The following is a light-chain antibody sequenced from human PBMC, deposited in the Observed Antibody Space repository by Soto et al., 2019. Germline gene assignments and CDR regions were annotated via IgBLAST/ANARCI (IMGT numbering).Light chain of an antibody. CDR2: DAS. Sequence: PSTLSASVGDRVTITCRASQEIGTWLAWYQQKPGKAPNLLIYDASTLERGVPSRFSGTGSGTEFTLTISSLQPDDFATYYCQQYHRSSITFGQGTRLEN. V-gene: IGKV1-5*01. CDR1: QEIGTW. CDR3: QQYHRSSIT. J-gene: IGKJ5*01.